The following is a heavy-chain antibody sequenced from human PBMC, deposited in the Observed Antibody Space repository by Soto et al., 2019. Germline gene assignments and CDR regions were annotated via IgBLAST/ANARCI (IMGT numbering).Heavy chain of an antibody. D-gene: IGHD6-6*01. CDR3: AREGEYSSSYDY. Sequence: PSETLSLTCSVSGGSIGSSSYYFGWIRQPPGKGLEWIGSLYYTGTTYYNSSLKSRVTISVDTSKNQFSLKLSSVTAADTAVYYCAREGEYSSSYDYWGQGTLVTVSS. CDR2: LYYTGTT. V-gene: IGHV4-39*07. CDR1: GGSIGSSSYY. J-gene: IGHJ4*02.